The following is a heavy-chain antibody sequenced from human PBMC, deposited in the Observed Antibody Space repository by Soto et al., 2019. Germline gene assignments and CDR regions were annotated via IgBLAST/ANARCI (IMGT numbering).Heavy chain of an antibody. D-gene: IGHD5-18*01. CDR3: ARDEYSYGFFDY. V-gene: IGHV4-61*08. J-gene: IGHJ4*02. CDR2: IYDSGST. Sequence: SETLSLTCTVSGGSISSGGYYWSWIRQPPGKGLEWIGYIYDSGSTKYNPSLKSRVTISVDTSKNQFSLKLSSVTAADTAVYYCARDEYSYGFFDYWGQGTLVTVSS. CDR1: GGSISSGGYY.